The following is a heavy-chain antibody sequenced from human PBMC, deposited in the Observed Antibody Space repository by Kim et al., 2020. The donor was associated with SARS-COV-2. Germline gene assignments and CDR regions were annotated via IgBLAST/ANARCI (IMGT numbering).Heavy chain of an antibody. J-gene: IGHJ1*01. CDR3: ARALYGGYREYFQH. V-gene: IGHV3-30*04. Sequence: GGSLRLSCAASGFTFSSYAMHWVRQAPGKGLEWVAVISYDGSNKYYADSVKGRFTISRDNSKNTLYLQMNSLRAEDTAVYYCARALYGGYREYFQHSGQG. CDR2: ISYDGSNK. D-gene: IGHD4-17*01. CDR1: GFTFSSYA.